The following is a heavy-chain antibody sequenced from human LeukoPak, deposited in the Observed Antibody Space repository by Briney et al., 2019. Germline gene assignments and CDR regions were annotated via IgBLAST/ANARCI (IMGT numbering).Heavy chain of an antibody. V-gene: IGHV4-59*11. Sequence: SETLPITCTVSGGSISSHYWSWIRQPPGKGLEWIGYIYYSGSTNYNPSLKSRVTILVDTSKNQFSLKLSSVTAEDTAVYYCARVSIAVAGEYYYYYMEVWGKGTTVTVSS. CDR2: IYYSGST. CDR1: GGSISSHY. D-gene: IGHD6-19*01. CDR3: ARVSIAVAGEYYYYYMEV. J-gene: IGHJ6*03.